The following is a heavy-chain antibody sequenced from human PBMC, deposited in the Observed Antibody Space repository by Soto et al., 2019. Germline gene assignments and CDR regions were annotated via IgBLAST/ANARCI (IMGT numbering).Heavy chain of an antibody. V-gene: IGHV1-8*01. CDR1: GYTFTSYD. CDR2: MNPNSGNT. Sequence: ASVKVSCKASGYTFTSYDINWVRQATGQGLEWMGWMNPNSGNTGYAQKFQGRVTMTRNTSISTAYMELSSLRSEDTAVYYCARRGYFSWSSNYFYYVTDVWGKGTMVTVSS. J-gene: IGHJ6*04. CDR3: ARRGYFSWSSNYFYYVTDV. D-gene: IGHD1-26*01.